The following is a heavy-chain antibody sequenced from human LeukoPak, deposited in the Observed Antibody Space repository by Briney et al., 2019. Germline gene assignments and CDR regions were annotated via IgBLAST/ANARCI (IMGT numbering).Heavy chain of an antibody. CDR1: GYTFTGYY. CDR3: AFTLCGGDCYSFDY. Sequence: GASVKVSCKASGYTFTGYYMHWVRQAPGQGLEWMGWINPNSGGTNYAQKFQGRVTMTRDTSISTAYMELSRLRSEDTAVYYCAFTLCGGDCYSFDYWGQGTLVTVSS. D-gene: IGHD2-21*02. J-gene: IGHJ4*02. CDR2: INPNSGGT. V-gene: IGHV1-2*02.